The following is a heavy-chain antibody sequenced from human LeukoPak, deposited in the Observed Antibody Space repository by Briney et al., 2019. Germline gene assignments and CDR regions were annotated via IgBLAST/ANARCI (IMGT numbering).Heavy chain of an antibody. V-gene: IGHV3-13*01. CDR2: IGTAGDT. D-gene: IGHD5-24*01. CDR3: ARSRDGYNLWYFDL. Sequence: GGSLRLSCAASGFTFSSYDMHWVRQPTGKGLEWVSTIGTAGDTYYPGSVKGRFTISRENAKHSLYLQMNSLRAGDTAVYYCARSRDGYNLWYFDLWGRGTLVTVSS. J-gene: IGHJ2*01. CDR1: GFTFSSYD.